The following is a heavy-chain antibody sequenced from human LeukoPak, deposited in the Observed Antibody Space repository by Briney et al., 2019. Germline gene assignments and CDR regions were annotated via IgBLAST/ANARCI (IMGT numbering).Heavy chain of an antibody. V-gene: IGHV4-39*07. CDR2: IYYSGNT. Sequence: PSETLSLTCSVSGGSIRSTTYYWGWIRQPPGKGLEWIGSIYYSGNTYYSPSLMSRVTISVDTSKNQFSLNLSSVTAADTAVYYCARSPVTIFGVANYYYMDVWGKGTTVTVSS. D-gene: IGHD3-3*01. CDR1: GGSIRSTTYY. J-gene: IGHJ6*03. CDR3: ARSPVTIFGVANYYYMDV.